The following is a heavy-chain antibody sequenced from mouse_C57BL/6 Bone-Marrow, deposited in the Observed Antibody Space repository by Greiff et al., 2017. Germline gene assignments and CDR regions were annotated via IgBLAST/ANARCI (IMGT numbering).Heavy chain of an antibody. CDR2: ISPGDGDT. Sequence: QVQLQQSGPELVKPGASVKISCKASGYAFSSSWMHWVKQRPGKGLEWMGRISPGDGDTNYNGKFKGKATLTADKSSGTAYMQLRSLTSEDSAVYFCARGGYDAWFAYWGQGTLVTVSS. D-gene: IGHD2-2*01. J-gene: IGHJ3*01. CDR1: GYAFSSSW. V-gene: IGHV1-82*01. CDR3: ARGGYDAWFAY.